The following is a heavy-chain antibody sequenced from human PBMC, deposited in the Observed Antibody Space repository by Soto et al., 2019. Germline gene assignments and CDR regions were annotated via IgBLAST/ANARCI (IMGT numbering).Heavy chain of an antibody. J-gene: IGHJ5*02. V-gene: IGHV4-30-2*01. Sequence: PSETLSLTCAVSGGSISSGGYSWGWIRQPPGKGLEWIGYIYHSGSTYYNPSLKSRVTISVDRSKNQFSLKLSSVTAADTAVYYCARGSGRQLLIYGGENRFDPWGQGTLVTVSS. CDR3: ARGSGRQLLIYGGENRFDP. CDR1: GGSISSGGYS. D-gene: IGHD2-2*01. CDR2: IYHSGST.